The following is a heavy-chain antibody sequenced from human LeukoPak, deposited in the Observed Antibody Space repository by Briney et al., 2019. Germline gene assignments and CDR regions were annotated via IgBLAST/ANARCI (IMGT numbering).Heavy chain of an antibody. D-gene: IGHD3-16*02. J-gene: IGHJ4*02. V-gene: IGHV4-39*01. CDR2: IYYSGST. CDR1: GGSFSGYY. CDR3: ARYSNMITFGGVIDYFDY. Sequence: AETLSLTCAVYGGSFSGYYWGWIRQPPGKGLEWIGSIYYSGSTYYNPSLKSRVTISVDTSKNQFSLKLSSVTAADTAVYYCARYSNMITFGGVIDYFDYWGQGTLVTVSS.